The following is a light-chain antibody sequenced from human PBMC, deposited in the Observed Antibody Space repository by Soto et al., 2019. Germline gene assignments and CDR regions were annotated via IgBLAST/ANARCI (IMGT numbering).Light chain of an antibody. CDR3: QQTYISPIT. V-gene: IGKV1-39*01. CDR2: GAS. J-gene: IGKJ5*01. Sequence: IKMPQSPSTLSASLGDRFSITCLASQSIASFLNWYQQKPGKAPNLLIYGASTLQSGVPSRFSGSGSGTDFTLTISSLQPEDFATYVCQQTYISPITFGQGTRLEIK. CDR1: QSIASF.